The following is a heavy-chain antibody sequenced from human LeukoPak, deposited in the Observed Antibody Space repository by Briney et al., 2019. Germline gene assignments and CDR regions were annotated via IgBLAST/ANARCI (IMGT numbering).Heavy chain of an antibody. CDR3: AKDSFSHNGIFDALDI. J-gene: IGHJ3*02. CDR2: LNPV. V-gene: IGHV3-23*01. CDR1: GFTFSNYA. D-gene: IGHD2-8*01. Sequence: PGGSLRLSCAASGFTFSNYAMTWVRQAPGKGLEWVSSLNPVYYADSVKGRFTISRDDSKNTLFLQMNSLRAEDTAIYYCAKDSFSHNGIFDALDIWGQGTMVTVSS.